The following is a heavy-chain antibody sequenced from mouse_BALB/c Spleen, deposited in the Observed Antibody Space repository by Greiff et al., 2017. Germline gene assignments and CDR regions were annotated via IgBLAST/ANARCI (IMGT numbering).Heavy chain of an antibody. J-gene: IGHJ3*01. CDR3: TRDDGKAFAY. D-gene: IGHD2-3*01. V-gene: IGHV5-6-4*01. CDR1: GFTFSSYT. Sequence: DVKLVESGGGLVKPGGSLKLSCAASGFTFSSYTMSWVRQTPEKRLEWVATISSGGSYTYYPDSVKGRFTISRDNAKNTLYLQMSSLKSEDKAMYYCTRDDGKAFAYWGQGTLVTVS. CDR2: ISSGGSYT.